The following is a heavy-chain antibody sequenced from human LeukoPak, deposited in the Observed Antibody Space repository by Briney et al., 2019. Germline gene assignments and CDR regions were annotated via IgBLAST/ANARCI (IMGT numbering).Heavy chain of an antibody. V-gene: IGHV3-23*01. CDR1: GFTFSSYS. CDR3: ARLGGSYFYDSSGYPDY. D-gene: IGHD3-22*01. J-gene: IGHJ4*02. Sequence: GGSLRLSCAASGFTFSSYSFNWVRQAPGKGLEWVSTISGSGGSTYSTDSVKGRFTISRDNSKNTLYLQMNSLRAEDTAVYYCARLGGSYFYDSSGYPDYWGQGTLVTVSS. CDR2: ISGSGGST.